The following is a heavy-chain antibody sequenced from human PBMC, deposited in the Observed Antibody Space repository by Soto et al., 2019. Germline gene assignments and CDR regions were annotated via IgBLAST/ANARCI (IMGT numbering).Heavy chain of an antibody. CDR3: ARAVDYYDSSGDYTHEYFQH. Sequence: QVQLVQSGAEVKKPGASVKVSCKASGYTFTSYGISWVRQAPGQGLEWMGWISAYNGNTNYAQKLQGRVTMTTDTSTSTVYMELRSLRSDDTAFYYCARAVDYYDSSGDYTHEYFQHWGQGTLVTVSS. J-gene: IGHJ1*01. D-gene: IGHD3-22*01. CDR1: GYTFTSYG. CDR2: ISAYNGNT. V-gene: IGHV1-18*01.